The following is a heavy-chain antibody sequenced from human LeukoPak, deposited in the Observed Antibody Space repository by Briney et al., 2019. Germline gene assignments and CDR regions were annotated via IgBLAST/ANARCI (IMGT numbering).Heavy chain of an antibody. V-gene: IGHV3-23*01. J-gene: IGHJ4*02. CDR2: ISGSGGST. Sequence: GGSLRLSCAASGFTFSSYAMSWVRQAPGKGLEWVSAISGSGGSTYYADSVKGRFTISRDNAKNSLYLQMNNLRAEDTAVYYCARQKGGGYFNFDFWGQGTLVTVSS. CDR1: GFTFSSYA. CDR3: ARQKGGGYFNFDF. D-gene: IGHD3-22*01.